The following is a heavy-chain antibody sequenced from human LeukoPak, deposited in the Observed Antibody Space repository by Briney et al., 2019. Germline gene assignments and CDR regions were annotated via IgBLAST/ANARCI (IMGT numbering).Heavy chain of an antibody. CDR1: GGPISSYY. Sequence: SETLSLTCTVSGGPISSYYWSWIRQPPGKGLEWIGYIYYSGSTNYNPSLKSRVTISVDTSKNQFSLKLSSVTAADTAVYYCARVTVAAAAGGFDYWGQGTLVTVSS. V-gene: IGHV4-59*01. D-gene: IGHD6-13*01. CDR2: IYYSGST. CDR3: ARVTVAAAAGGFDY. J-gene: IGHJ4*02.